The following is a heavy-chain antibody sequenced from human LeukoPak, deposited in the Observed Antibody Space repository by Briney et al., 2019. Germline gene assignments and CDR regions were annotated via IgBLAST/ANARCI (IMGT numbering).Heavy chain of an antibody. V-gene: IGHV3-30-3*01. CDR3: ARLVGYCGGDCYTNFDY. J-gene: IGHJ4*02. Sequence: GGSLRLSCAASGFTFSSYAVHWVRQAPGKGLEWVAVISYDGSNKYYADSVKGRFTISRDNSKNTLYLQMNSLRAEDTAVYYCARLVGYCGGDCYTNFDYWGQGTLVTVSS. CDR1: GFTFSSYA. CDR2: ISYDGSNK. D-gene: IGHD2-21*02.